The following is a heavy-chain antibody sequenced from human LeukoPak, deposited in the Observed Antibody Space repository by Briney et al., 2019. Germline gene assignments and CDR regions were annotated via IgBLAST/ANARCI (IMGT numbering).Heavy chain of an antibody. J-gene: IGHJ4*02. V-gene: IGHV1-18*01. CDR3: ASIGLGELSLFY. CDR2: ISGYNGNT. CDR1: GYTFTSYA. Sequence: ASVKVSCKASGYTFTSYAISWVRQAPGQGLEWMRWISGYNGNTKYAQKLQGRVTMTTDTSTSTAYMELRSLRSDDTAVYYCASIGLGELSLFYWGQGTLVTVSS. D-gene: IGHD3-16*02.